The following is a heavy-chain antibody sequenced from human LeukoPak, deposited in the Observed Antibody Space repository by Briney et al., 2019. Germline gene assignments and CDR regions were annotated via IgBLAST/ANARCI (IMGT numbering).Heavy chain of an antibody. CDR1: GFTFSSYA. CDR2: ISGSGGTT. J-gene: IGHJ4*02. V-gene: IGHV3-23*01. D-gene: IGHD3-22*01. CDR3: ARSLGSSGYQDY. Sequence: GGSLRLSCAAPGFTFSSYAMSWVRQAPGKGLEWVSTISGSGGTTYYAEFVKGRFTISRDNAKNTVYLQMNSLRAEDTAVYYCARSLGSSGYQDYWGQGTLVTVSS.